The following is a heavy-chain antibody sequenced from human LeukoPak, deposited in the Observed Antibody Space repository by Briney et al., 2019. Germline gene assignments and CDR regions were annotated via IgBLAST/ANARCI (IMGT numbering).Heavy chain of an antibody. CDR3: ARRAVAPPDNWFDT. V-gene: IGHV5-51*01. D-gene: IGHD1-14*01. J-gene: IGHJ5*02. CDR1: GYNFATNW. Sequence: GESLKISCAISGYNFATNWIAWVRQMPGKGLEYIGIIYPSDSHTRYSPSFQGQVTISADKSLRTAYLQWASLKVSDTAMYYCARRAVAPPDNWFDTWGQGTLVTVFS. CDR2: IYPSDSHT.